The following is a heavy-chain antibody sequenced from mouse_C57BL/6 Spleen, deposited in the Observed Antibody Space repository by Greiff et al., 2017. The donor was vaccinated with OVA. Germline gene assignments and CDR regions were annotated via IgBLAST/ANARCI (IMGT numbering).Heavy chain of an antibody. Sequence: VQLQQSEGGLVQPGSSMKLSCTASGFTFSDYYMAWVRQVPEKGLEWVANINYDGSSTYYLDSLKSRFIISRDNAKNILYLQMSSLKSEDTATYYCARDRSGYDAMDNRGQGNPVTVSS. CDR2: INYDGSST. V-gene: IGHV5-16*01. CDR1: GFTFSDYY. CDR3: ARDRSGYDAMDN. D-gene: IGHD3-2*02. J-gene: IGHJ4*01.